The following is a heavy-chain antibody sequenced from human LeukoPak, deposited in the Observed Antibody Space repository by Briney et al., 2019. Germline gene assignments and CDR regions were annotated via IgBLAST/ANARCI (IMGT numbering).Heavy chain of an antibody. V-gene: IGHV1-2*02. CDR2: INPNSGGT. D-gene: IGHD1-26*01. CDR3: ARVKNDKWELPSDKDAFDI. J-gene: IGHJ3*02. CDR1: GYTFTGYY. Sequence: ASVKVSCKASGYTFTGYYMHWVRQAPGQGLEWMGWINPNSGGTNYAQKFQGRVTMTRDTSISTAYMELSRLRSDDTAVYYCARVKNDKWELPSDKDAFDIWGQGTMVTVSS.